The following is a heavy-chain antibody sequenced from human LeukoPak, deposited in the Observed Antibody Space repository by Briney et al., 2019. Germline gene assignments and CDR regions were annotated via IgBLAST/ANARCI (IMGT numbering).Heavy chain of an antibody. CDR3: ARDRARYSGYDATDY. CDR2: IWYDGSNK. CDR1: GFTFSSYG. D-gene: IGHD5-12*01. J-gene: IGHJ4*02. Sequence: PGRSLRLSCAASGFTFSSYGMHWVRQAPGKGLEWVAVIWYDGSNKYYADSVKGRFTISRDNSKNTLYLQMNSLRAEDTAVYYCARDRARYSGYDATDYWGQGTLVTVSS. V-gene: IGHV3-33*08.